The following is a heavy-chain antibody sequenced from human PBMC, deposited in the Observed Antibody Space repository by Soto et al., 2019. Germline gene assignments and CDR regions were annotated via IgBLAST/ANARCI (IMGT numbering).Heavy chain of an antibody. V-gene: IGHV1-18*01. CDR3: ARQAVSKRSFPLSLPKYNWFHP. CDR1: GYTFSSYG. J-gene: IGHJ5*02. CDR2: ISAYNGNT. Sequence: QVQLVQSGAEVKKPGASVKVSCKASGYTFSSYGISWVRQAPGQGLEWMGWISAYNGNTNYAQKLQGRVTMTTDTSTSTDDMELRSLRSDDTAVYYCARQAVSKRSFPLSLPKYNWFHPWGQGTLVTGSA. D-gene: IGHD6-13*01.